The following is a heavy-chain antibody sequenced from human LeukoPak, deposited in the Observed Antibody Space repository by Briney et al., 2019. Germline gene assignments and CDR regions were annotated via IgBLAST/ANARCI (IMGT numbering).Heavy chain of an antibody. CDR3: ARGFYSPHY. Sequence: SETLSLTCTVSGGSISSDYWSWIRQPPGKGPEWIGYIYYSGRTYYNPSLKSRITISVDTSKNQFSLKLSSVTAADTAVYYCARGFYSPHYWGQGTLVSISS. V-gene: IGHV4-59*01. CDR1: GGSISSDY. D-gene: IGHD4-11*01. CDR2: IYYSGRT. J-gene: IGHJ4*02.